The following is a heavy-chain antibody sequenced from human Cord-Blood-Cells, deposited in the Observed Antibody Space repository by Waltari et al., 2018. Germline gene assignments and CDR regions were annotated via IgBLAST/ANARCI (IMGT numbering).Heavy chain of an antibody. CDR3: ARGRIVDRRRYCTNGVCYYFDY. D-gene: IGHD2-8*01. Sequence: QVQLQQWGAGLLKPSETLSLTCAVYGGSFSGYYWSWIRQPPGKGLEWIGEINHSGSTNYNPSLKSRVTISVDTSKNQFSLKLSSVTAADTAVYYCARGRIVDRRRYCTNGVCYYFDYWGQGTLVTVSS. V-gene: IGHV4-34*01. J-gene: IGHJ4*02. CDR1: GGSFSGYY. CDR2: INHSGST.